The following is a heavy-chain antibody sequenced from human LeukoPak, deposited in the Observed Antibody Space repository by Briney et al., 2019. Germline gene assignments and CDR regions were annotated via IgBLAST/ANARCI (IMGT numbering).Heavy chain of an antibody. CDR1: GGSFSGYY. V-gene: IGHV4-34*01. J-gene: IGHJ5*02. D-gene: IGHD1-14*01. Sequence: PSETLSLTCAVYGGSFSGYYWSWIRQPPGKGLEWSGEINHSGSTNYNPSLKSRVTISVDTSKNQFSLKLSSVTAADTAVYYCARGYHGEGGRWFDPWGQGTLVTVSS. CDR3: ARGYHGEGGRWFDP. CDR2: INHSGST.